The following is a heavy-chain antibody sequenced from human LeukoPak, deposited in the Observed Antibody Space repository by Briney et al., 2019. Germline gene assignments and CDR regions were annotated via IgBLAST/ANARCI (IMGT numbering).Heavy chain of an antibody. J-gene: IGHJ4*02. V-gene: IGHV3-23*01. Sequence: GGSLRLSCAASGFTISRYWMSWVRQAPPKGLEWVSAISGSGGSTYYADTVKGRFTISRDNSKNTLYLQMNSLRAEDTAVYYCAKNGWELPIDYWGQGTLVTISS. CDR1: GFTISRYW. D-gene: IGHD2-15*01. CDR3: AKNGWELPIDY. CDR2: ISGSGGST.